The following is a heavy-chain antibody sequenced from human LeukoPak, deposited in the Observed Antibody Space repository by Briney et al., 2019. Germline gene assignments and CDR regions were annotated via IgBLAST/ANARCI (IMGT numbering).Heavy chain of an antibody. CDR2: IWYDGSNK. Sequence: GSLRLSCAASGFTFSSYGMHWVRQAPGKGLEWVAVIWYDGSNKYYADSVKGRFTISRDNSKNTLYLQMNSLRAEDTAVYYCAREAVVTPGAFDIWGQGTMVTVSS. D-gene: IGHD4-23*01. CDR3: AREAVVTPGAFDI. CDR1: GFTFSSYG. J-gene: IGHJ3*02. V-gene: IGHV3-33*01.